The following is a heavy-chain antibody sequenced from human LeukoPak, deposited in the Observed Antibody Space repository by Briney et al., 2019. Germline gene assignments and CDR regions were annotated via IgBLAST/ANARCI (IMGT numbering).Heavy chain of an antibody. CDR3: ARDSSTYAGPPDY. CDR2: IGAAGSTI. V-gene: IGHV3-48*01. J-gene: IGHJ4*02. D-gene: IGHD2-2*01. CDR1: GLIFSSDS. Sequence: GGSLRLSCAASGLIFSSDSMNWVRQAPGKGLERVSYIGAAGSTIYYADSVKGRFTISRDNAKNSLFLQMNSLRAEDTAVYYCARDSSTYAGPPDYWGQGTLVTVSS.